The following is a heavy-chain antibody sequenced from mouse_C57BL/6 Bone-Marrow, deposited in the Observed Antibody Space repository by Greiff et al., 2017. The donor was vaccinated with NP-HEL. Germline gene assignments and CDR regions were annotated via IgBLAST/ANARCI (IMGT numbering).Heavy chain of an antibody. CDR3: ARGFSITTVVATYYYAMDY. D-gene: IGHD1-1*01. CDR2: ISGGGCNT. Sequence: DVKLVESGGGLVKPGGSLKLSCAASGFTFSSYTMSWVRQTPETRLEWVATISGGGCNTYSPDSVKGRFTISRDNAKNTLYLQMSSLRSEDTALYYCARGFSITTVVATYYYAMDYWGQGTSVTVSS. J-gene: IGHJ4*01. V-gene: IGHV5-9*01. CDR1: GFTFSSYT.